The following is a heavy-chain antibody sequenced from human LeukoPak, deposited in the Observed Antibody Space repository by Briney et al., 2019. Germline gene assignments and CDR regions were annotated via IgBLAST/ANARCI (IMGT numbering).Heavy chain of an antibody. J-gene: IGHJ6*04. CDR2: INHSGST. Sequence: SETLSLTCAVYGGSFSGYYWSWIRQPPGKGLEWIGEINHSGSTNYNPSLKSRVTISVDTSKNQFSLKLSSVTAADTAVYYCARGRTMVRGVTKRNWMDVWGKGTTVTVSS. V-gene: IGHV4-34*01. D-gene: IGHD3-10*01. CDR3: ARGRTMVRGVTKRNWMDV. CDR1: GGSFSGYY.